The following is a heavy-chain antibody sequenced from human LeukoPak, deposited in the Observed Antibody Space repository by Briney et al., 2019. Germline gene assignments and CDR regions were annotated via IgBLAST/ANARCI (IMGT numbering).Heavy chain of an antibody. Sequence: PSETLSLTCTVSGGSISSSSYYWGWIRQPPGKGLEWIGSIYHSGSTYYNPSLKSRVTISVDTSKNQFSLKLSSVTAADTAVYYCARGSAFDYWGQGTLVTVSS. CDR2: IYHSGST. V-gene: IGHV4-39*07. D-gene: IGHD6-25*01. CDR1: GGSISSSSYY. J-gene: IGHJ4*02. CDR3: ARGSAFDY.